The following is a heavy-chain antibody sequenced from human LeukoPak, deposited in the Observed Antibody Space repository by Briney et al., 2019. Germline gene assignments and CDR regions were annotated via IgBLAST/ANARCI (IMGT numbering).Heavy chain of an antibody. J-gene: IGHJ4*02. CDR3: ASSLTQNFDY. V-gene: IGHV1-69*05. CDR2: IIPIFGTA. Sequence: SVKVSCKASGGTFSSYAISWVPQAPGQGLEWMGGIIPIFGTANYAQKFQGRVTITTDESTSTAYMELSSLRSEDTAVYYCASSLTQNFDYWGQGTLVTVSS. D-gene: IGHD3-9*01. CDR1: GGTFSSYA.